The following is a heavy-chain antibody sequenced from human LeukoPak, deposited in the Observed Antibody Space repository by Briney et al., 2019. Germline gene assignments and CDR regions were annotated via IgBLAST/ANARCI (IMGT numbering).Heavy chain of an antibody. CDR2: IKQDGGEK. D-gene: IGHD4-23*01. J-gene: IGHJ6*03. CDR3: ARSPRGITPSVGYYYYMDV. CDR1: GFTFSSYW. Sequence: GGSLRLSCAASGFTFSSYWMNWVRQAPGKGLEWVANIKQDGGEKYYVDSVKGRFTISRDNAKNSLFLQMNSLRAEDTAVYYCARSPRGITPSVGYYYYMDVWGKGTTVTISS. V-gene: IGHV3-7*01.